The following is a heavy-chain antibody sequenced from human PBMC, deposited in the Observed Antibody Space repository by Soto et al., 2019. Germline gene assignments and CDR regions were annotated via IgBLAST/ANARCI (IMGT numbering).Heavy chain of an antibody. D-gene: IGHD5-12*01. Sequence: PGGSLRLSCAASGFTFSNAWMSWVRQAPGKGLEWVGRIKSKTDGGTTDYAAPVKGRFTISRDDSKNTLYLQMNSLKTEDTAAYYCTTLYIDIVATTGFDYWGQGTLVTVSS. J-gene: IGHJ4*02. CDR2: IKSKTDGGTT. V-gene: IGHV3-15*01. CDR3: TTLYIDIVATTGFDY. CDR1: GFTFSNAW.